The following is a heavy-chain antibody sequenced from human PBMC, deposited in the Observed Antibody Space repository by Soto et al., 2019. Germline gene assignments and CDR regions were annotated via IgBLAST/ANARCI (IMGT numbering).Heavy chain of an antibody. V-gene: IGHV3-53*01. CDR3: ARGLWSLYSMDV. CDR1: GFTVSSNY. CDR2: IYSGDTT. J-gene: IGHJ6*02. Sequence: EVQLVESGGGLIQPGGSLRLSCAASGFTVSSNYMSWVRQAPGKGLEWVSVIYSGDTTYYADSVKGRFTISRDHSKNTMYLQMNSLRAEDTAVNYCARGLWSLYSMDVWGQGTTVTVSS. D-gene: IGHD1-1*01.